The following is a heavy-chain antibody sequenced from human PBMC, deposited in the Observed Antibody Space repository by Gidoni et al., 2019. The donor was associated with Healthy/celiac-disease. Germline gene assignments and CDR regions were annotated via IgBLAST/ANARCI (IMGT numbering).Heavy chain of an antibody. CDR1: GGSSSGYY. CDR3: ARPGIAARRKWFDP. V-gene: IGHV4-34*01. D-gene: IGHD6-6*01. J-gene: IGHJ5*02. CDR2: INHSGST. Sequence: QVQLQQWGAGLLKPSETLSLTCAVYGGSSSGYYLSWIRQPPGKGLEWIGEINHSGSTNYNPSLKSRVTISVDTSKHQFSLKLSSVTAADTAVYYCARPGIAARRKWFDPWGQGTLVTVSS.